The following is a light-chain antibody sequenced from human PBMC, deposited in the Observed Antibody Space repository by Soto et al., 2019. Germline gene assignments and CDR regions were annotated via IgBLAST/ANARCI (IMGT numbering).Light chain of an antibody. V-gene: IGKV1-5*01. Sequence: DIQMTQSPSTLSGSVGDRVTITCRASQRISNWLAWYQQKPGKAPKLLIYDVSSLESGVPSRFSGSGSGTEFTLTISSLQPDDSATYYCQQYNTFWTFGQGTKVDIK. J-gene: IGKJ1*01. CDR3: QQYNTFWT. CDR1: QRISNW. CDR2: DVS.